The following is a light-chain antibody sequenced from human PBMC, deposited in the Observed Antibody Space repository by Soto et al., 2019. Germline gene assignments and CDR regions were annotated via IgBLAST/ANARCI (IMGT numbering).Light chain of an antibody. CDR3: TSYAGNNKL. CDR1: SSDAGAYNY. J-gene: IGLJ2*01. CDR2: EVT. Sequence: QSVLTQPPSASGSPGQSVTISCTGSSSDAGAYNYVSWYQQHPGKAPKLIIFEVTKRPSGVPDRFSGSKSGNTASLTVSGLQPEDEADYYCTSYAGNNKLFGGGTKLTVL. V-gene: IGLV2-8*01.